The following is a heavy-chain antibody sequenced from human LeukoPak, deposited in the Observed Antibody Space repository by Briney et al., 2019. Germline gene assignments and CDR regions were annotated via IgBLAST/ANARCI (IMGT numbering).Heavy chain of an antibody. V-gene: IGHV4-59*01. CDR1: GGSISDYY. CDR3: ARDRWFDP. J-gene: IGHJ5*02. CDR2: IYSSGST. Sequence: SETLSLICSVSGGSISDYYWSWIRRPPGRGLEWIGYIYSSGSTNYNPSLKSRVTISVDTSKNQFSLKLNSVTAADTAVYYCARDRWFDPWGQGILVTVSS.